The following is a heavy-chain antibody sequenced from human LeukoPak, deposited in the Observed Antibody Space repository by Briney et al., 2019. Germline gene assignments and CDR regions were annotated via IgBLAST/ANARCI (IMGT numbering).Heavy chain of an antibody. D-gene: IGHD6-13*01. CDR1: RFTFSSYA. J-gene: IGHJ6*03. V-gene: IGHV3-23*01. CDR3: TTYSSSWENNYYYYYMDV. Sequence: GGSLRLSCAASRFTFSSYAMSWVRQAPGKGLEWVSSISGSGDRTHYGDSVKGRFTISRDNSKNTLYLQMNSLKTEDTAVYYCTTYSSSWENNYYYYYMDVWGKGTTVTVSS. CDR2: ISGSGDRT.